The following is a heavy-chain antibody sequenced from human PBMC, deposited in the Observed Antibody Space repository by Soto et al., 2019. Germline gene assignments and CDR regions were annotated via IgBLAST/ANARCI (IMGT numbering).Heavy chain of an antibody. D-gene: IGHD2-2*01. CDR2: IYHSGST. J-gene: IGHJ3*01. V-gene: IGHV4-30-2*01. CDR1: GGSISSGGYS. Sequence: QLQLQESGSGLVKPSQTLSLTCAVSGGSISSGGYSWSWIRQPPGKGLEWIGYIYHSGSTYYNPSLKSRVTISVDRSKNQFSLRLSSVTAADTAVFYCAREISCSSTSCLENGIDAFDVWGQGTMVTVSS. CDR3: AREISCSSTSCLENGIDAFDV.